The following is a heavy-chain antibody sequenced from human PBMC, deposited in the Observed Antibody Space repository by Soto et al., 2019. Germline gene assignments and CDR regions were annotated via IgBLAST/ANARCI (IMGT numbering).Heavy chain of an antibody. Sequence: ASVKVSCKASGYTFTSYGISWVRQAPGQGLEWMGWISAYNGNTNYAQKLQGRVTMTTDTSTSTAYMELRSLRSDDTAVYYCARSGRDGYLSWGFDYWGQGTLVTVSS. CDR1: GYTFTSYG. V-gene: IGHV1-18*01. CDR3: ARSGRDGYLSWGFDY. CDR2: ISAYNGNT. D-gene: IGHD5-12*01. J-gene: IGHJ4*02.